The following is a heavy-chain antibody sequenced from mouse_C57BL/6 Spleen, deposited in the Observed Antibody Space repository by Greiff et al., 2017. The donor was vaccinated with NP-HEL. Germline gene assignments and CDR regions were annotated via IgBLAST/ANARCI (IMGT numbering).Heavy chain of an antibody. V-gene: IGHV1-22*01. CDR2: INPNNGGT. CDR3: AREQDYYGSSDWYCDV. Sequence: VQLQQSGPELVKPGASVKMSCKASGYTFTDYNMHWVKQSHGKSLEWIGYINPNNGGTSYNQTFKGKATLTVNKSSSTAYMELRSLTSEDSAVYYCAREQDYYGSSDWYCDVWGTGTTVTVSS. D-gene: IGHD1-1*01. J-gene: IGHJ1*03. CDR1: GYTFTDYN.